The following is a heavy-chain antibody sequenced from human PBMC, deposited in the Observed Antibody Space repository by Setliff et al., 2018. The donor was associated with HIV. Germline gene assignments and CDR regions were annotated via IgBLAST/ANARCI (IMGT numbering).Heavy chain of an antibody. V-gene: IGHV1-3*01. D-gene: IGHD1-26*01. CDR1: GYTFTNHA. J-gene: IGHJ4*02. CDR3: AGVSGLSGELLYFDY. CDR2: INPGNGNT. Sequence: GASVKVSCKASGYTFTNHAIHWVRQAPGQRLEWMGWINPGNGNTKYSQNFQGRVTITGDTSASTAYMELSSLTLEDTAVYYCAGVSGLSGELLYFDYWGLGTLVTVS.